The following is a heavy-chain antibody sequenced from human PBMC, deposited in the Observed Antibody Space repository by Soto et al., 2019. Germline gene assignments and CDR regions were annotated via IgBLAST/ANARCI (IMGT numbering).Heavy chain of an antibody. CDR2: INHSGST. CDR3: ARGDLTQRRYSSSWYPTTYYYYMDV. CDR1: GGSFSGYY. V-gene: IGHV4-34*01. Sequence: SETLSLTCAVYGGSFSGYYWSWIRQPPGKGLEWIGEINHSGSTNYNPSLKSRVTISVDTSKNQFSLKLSSVTAADTAVYYCARGDLTQRRYSSSWYPTTYYYYMDVWGKGTTVTVSS. D-gene: IGHD6-13*01. J-gene: IGHJ6*03.